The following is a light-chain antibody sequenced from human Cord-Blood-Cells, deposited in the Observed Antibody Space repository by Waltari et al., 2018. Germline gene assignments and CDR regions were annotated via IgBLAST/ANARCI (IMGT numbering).Light chain of an antibody. V-gene: IGKV3-20*01. CDR1: PDIGRY. CDR2: EAS. Sequence: VLTQSPGTLPLSPGESDTLSCRASPDIGRYLLRYQPRPSQAPGLLIYEASRRATGIPDRVSGSGSETDFSLNLSRLEPGNFAVYDGETQERLPAPFGHGTKVEI. J-gene: IGKJ1*01. CDR3: ETQERLPAP.